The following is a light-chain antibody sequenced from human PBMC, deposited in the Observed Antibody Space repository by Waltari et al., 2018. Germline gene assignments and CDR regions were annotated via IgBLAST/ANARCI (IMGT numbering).Light chain of an antibody. J-gene: IGLJ2*01. CDR3: SSYTATSVV. Sequence: QSALTQPASVSGSPGQSITISCTGTSSDVGGYNYVSWYQPHPGKAPNLMIFDVSERPSGVSNRFSGSKSGNSASLTISGLQAEDEADYYCSSYTATSVVFGGGTKLTVL. CDR2: DVS. CDR1: SSDVGGYNY. V-gene: IGLV2-14*03.